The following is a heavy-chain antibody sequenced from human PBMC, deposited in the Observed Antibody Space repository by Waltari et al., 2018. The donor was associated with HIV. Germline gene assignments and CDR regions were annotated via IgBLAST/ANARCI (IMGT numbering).Heavy chain of an antibody. CDR3: ARGGAYYYDSSGTYRGAFDI. Sequence: QVQLQQWGAGLLKPSETLSLTCAVYGGSFSGYYCSWIRQPPAKGLEWIGEINHSGSTNYNPSLKSRLTISVDTSKNQFSLKLTSVTAADTAVYYCARGGAYYYDSSGTYRGAFDIWGQGTMVTVSS. CDR1: GGSFSGYY. D-gene: IGHD3-22*01. J-gene: IGHJ3*02. V-gene: IGHV4-34*01. CDR2: INHSGST.